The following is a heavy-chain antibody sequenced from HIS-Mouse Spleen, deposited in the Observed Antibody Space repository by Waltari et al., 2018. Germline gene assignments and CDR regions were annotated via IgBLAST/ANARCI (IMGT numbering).Heavy chain of an antibody. Sequence: QLQLQESGPGLVKPAETLSLTCTVSGGSIRSSSYYWGWIRQPPGKGLEWSGSIYYSGSTYYNPSLKSRVTISVDTSKNQFSLKLSSVTAADTAVYYCARHGVRWSVDYWGQGTLVTVSS. CDR3: ARHGVRWSVDY. V-gene: IGHV4-39*01. CDR1: GGSIRSSSYY. D-gene: IGHD2-15*01. J-gene: IGHJ4*02. CDR2: IYYSGST.